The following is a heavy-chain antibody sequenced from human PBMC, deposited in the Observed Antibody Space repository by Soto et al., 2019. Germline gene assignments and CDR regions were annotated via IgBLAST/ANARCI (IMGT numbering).Heavy chain of an antibody. CDR1: GFTFSNAW. CDR2: PKSKTDGGTT. J-gene: IGHJ6*02. CDR3: TTGHYGDYHYYYVMDV. Sequence: GGFLRLSCAASGFTFSNAWMSWGRQAPGKGLEWVGRPKSKTDGGTTDYAAPVKCRFTISRDDSTNTLYLQMNSLKTEDTAVYYCTTGHYGDYHYYYVMDVWVQGTTVTVSS. D-gene: IGHD4-17*01. V-gene: IGHV3-15*01.